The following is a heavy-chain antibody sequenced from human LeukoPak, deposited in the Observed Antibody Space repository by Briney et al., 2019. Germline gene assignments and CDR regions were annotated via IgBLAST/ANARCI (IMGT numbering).Heavy chain of an antibody. V-gene: IGHV3-30*02. Sequence: GGSLRLSCAASVFTFSSYGMHWVRQAPGKGLEWVAFIRYDGSNKYYADSVKGRFTISRDNSKNTLYLQMNSLRAEDTAVYFCAKAASYGAGWLHYLDYWGQGTLVTVSS. CDR2: IRYDGSNK. D-gene: IGHD6-19*01. CDR1: VFTFSSYG. CDR3: AKAASYGAGWLHYLDY. J-gene: IGHJ4*02.